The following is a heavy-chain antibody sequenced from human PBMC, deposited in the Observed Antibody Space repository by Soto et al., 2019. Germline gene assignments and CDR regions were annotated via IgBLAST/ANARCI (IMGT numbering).Heavy chain of an antibody. CDR2: IYYSGST. CDR1: GGSISSYY. D-gene: IGHD6-19*01. CDR3: ARDRGRIAVAGPGLYYYYGMDV. J-gene: IGHJ6*02. V-gene: IGHV4-59*01. Sequence: PETLSLTCTVSGGSISSYYWSWIRQPPGKGLEWIGYIYYSGSTNYNPSLKSRVTISVDTSKNQFSLKLSSVTAADTAVYSWARDRGRIAVAGPGLYYYYGMDVWGQGTTVTVSS.